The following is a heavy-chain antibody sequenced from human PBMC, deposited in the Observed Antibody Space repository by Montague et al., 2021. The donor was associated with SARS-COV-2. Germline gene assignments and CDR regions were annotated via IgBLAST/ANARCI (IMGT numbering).Heavy chain of an antibody. CDR1: GGSCIGYY. CDR2: INHSGST. J-gene: IGHJ2*01. CDR3: ARHGEMATIVGWWFFDL. D-gene: IGHD5-24*01. Sequence: SETLSLTCAVYGGSCIGYYWSWIRQPPGKGQEWYGEINHSGSTNYNPSLKSRVTISVDTSKNQFSLKLSSVTAADTAVYYCARHGEMATIVGWWFFDLWGRGTLVPVSS. V-gene: IGHV4-34*01.